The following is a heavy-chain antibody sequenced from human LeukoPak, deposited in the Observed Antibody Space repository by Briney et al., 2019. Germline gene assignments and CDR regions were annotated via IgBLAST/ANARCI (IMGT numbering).Heavy chain of an antibody. D-gene: IGHD1-26*01. J-gene: IGHJ4*02. Sequence: SETLSLTCTVSGYSISSDYYWGWIRQPPGKGLEWIGSIYHSGSTYYNPSLKSRVTISVDTSKDQFSLKPSSVTAADTAVYFCARVGIDSGSFADFDYWGQGTLVTVSS. V-gene: IGHV4-38-2*02. CDR3: ARVGIDSGSFADFDY. CDR2: IYHSGST. CDR1: GYSISSDYY.